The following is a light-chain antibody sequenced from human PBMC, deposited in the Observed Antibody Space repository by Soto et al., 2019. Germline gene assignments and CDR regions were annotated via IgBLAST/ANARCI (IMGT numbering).Light chain of an antibody. V-gene: IGKV4-1*01. CDR2: WAS. J-gene: IGKJ4*01. Sequence: SSASLPAAMQSLDTITCTSSQRLLFSYNKKNYLAWYQQRPGQPPKLLIYWASSRESGVPDRFTGSGSGTDFTLSISSLQAEDVAVYYCQQVYSLTLHFGGGSK. CDR3: QQVYSLTLH. CDR1: QRLLFSYNKKNY.